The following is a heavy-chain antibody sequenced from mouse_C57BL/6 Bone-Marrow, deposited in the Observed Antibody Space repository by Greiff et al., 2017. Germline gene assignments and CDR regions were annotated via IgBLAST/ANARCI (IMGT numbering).Heavy chain of an antibody. CDR2: INSDGGST. J-gene: IGHJ1*03. Sequence: EVKVVESGGGLVQPGESLKLSCESNEYEFPSHDMSWVRKTPEKRLELVAAINSDGGSTYYPDTMERRFIISRDNTKKTLYLQMSSLRSEDTALYPLWLRRRSTYWYFDVWGTGTTVTVSS. V-gene: IGHV5-2*01. CDR1: EYEFPSHD. D-gene: IGHD2-2*01. CDR3: WLRRRSTYWYFDV.